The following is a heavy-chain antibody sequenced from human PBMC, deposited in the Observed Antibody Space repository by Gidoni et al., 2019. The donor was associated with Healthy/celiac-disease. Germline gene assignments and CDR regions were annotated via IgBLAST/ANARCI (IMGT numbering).Heavy chain of an antibody. J-gene: IGHJ6*02. Sequence: QVQLVESGGVVVQPGTSLILPCAASGFTFPSYALPWVRQAPGKGLEWVAVISYDGSNKYYADSVKGRFTISRDNSKNTLYLQMNSLRAEDTAVYYCARNYDILTGLTPRGYYYGMDVWGQGTTVTVSS. D-gene: IGHD3-9*01. V-gene: IGHV3-30-3*01. CDR1: GFTFPSYA. CDR3: ARNYDILTGLTPRGYYYGMDV. CDR2: ISYDGSNK.